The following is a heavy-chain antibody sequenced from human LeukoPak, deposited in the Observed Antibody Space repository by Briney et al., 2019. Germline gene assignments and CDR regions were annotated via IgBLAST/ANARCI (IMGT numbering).Heavy chain of an antibody. D-gene: IGHD2-8*02. J-gene: IGHJ3*02. CDR2: INSKTGGT. V-gene: IGHV1-2*02. Sequence: ASVKVSCKASGYTFADYYIHWVRQAPGQGLEWMGWINSKTGGTNYAQKFQGRVTMTKDTSISTAYMDLSSLSSDDTAVYYCARGIRKVLPSAFDIWGQGTTVTVSS. CDR3: ARGIRKVLPSAFDI. CDR1: GYTFADYY.